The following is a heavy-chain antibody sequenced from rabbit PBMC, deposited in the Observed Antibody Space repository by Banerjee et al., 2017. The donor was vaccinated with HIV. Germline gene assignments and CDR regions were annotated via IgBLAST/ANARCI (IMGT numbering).Heavy chain of an antibody. CDR1: GIDFSSSYL. V-gene: IGHV1S45*01. CDR3: ARAYGGSGSYYFSL. D-gene: IGHD4-2*01. J-gene: IGHJ4*01. CDR2: IGTGDGTT. Sequence: QQQLEESGGGLVKPGASLTLTCKASGIDFSSSYLISWVRQAPGKGLELIACIGTGDGTTYYATWAKGRFTISKTSSTTVTLQMTSLTAADTATYFCARAYGGSGSYYFSLWGPGTLVTVS.